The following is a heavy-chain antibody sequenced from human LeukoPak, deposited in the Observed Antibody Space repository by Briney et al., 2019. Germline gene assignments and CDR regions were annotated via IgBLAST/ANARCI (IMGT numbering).Heavy chain of an antibody. Sequence: GGSLRLSCAASGFTFSSFAMHWVRQAPGKGLEWVAFISYDGSNKYFADSVKGRVTISRDNSKNTLYLQMNSLRAEDTAVYYCARDPSPWGQGTLVTVSS. CDR1: GFTFSSFA. CDR3: ARDPSP. J-gene: IGHJ5*02. V-gene: IGHV3-30*04. CDR2: ISYDGSNK.